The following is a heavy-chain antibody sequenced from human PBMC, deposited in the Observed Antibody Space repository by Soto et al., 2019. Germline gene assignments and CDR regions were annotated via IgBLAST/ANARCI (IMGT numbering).Heavy chain of an antibody. D-gene: IGHD3-9*01. CDR2: IITIFGTA. Sequence: QVQLVQSGAEVKKPGSSVKVSCKASGGTFSSYAISWVRQAPGQGLEWMGGIITIFGTANYAQKFQGRVTITADKSTSTAYRELSSLRSEDTAVYYCARASGGYDILTGYPSPYYFDYWGQGYLVTVSS. CDR3: ARASGGYDILTGYPSPYYFDY. CDR1: GGTFSSYA. J-gene: IGHJ4*02. V-gene: IGHV1-69*06.